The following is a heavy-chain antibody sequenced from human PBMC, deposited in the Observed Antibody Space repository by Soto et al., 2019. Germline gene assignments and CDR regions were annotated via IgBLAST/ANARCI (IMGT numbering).Heavy chain of an antibody. CDR1: GGSFSGYY. J-gene: IGHJ4*02. V-gene: IGHV4-34*01. CDR3: ARRNSGSGSKGPFDY. CDR2: INHSGST. Sequence: QVQLQQWGAGLLKPSETQSLTCAVYGGSFSGYYWSWIRQPPGKGLEWIGEINHSGSTNYNPSLKSRVTIXXDXSXIQFSLKLSSVTAADTAVYYCARRNSGSGSKGPFDYWGQGTLVTVSS. D-gene: IGHD3-10*01.